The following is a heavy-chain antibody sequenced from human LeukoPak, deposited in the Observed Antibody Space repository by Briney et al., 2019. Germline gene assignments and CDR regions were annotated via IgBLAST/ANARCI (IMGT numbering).Heavy chain of an antibody. CDR2: IYHSGST. V-gene: IGHV4-30-2*01. CDR1: GGSISSGGYY. J-gene: IGHJ3*02. CDR3: ARLQGKITFDI. D-gene: IGHD5-24*01. Sequence: SETLSLTCTVSGGSISSGGYYWSWIRQPPGKGLEWIGYIYHSGSTYYNPSLKSRVTISVDRSKNQFSLKLSSVTAADTAVYYCARLQGKITFDIWGQGTMVTVSS.